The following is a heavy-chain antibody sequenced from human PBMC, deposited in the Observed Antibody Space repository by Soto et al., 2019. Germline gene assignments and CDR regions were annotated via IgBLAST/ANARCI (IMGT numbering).Heavy chain of an antibody. V-gene: IGHV1-18*01. CDR3: ARDLTSDYYDSSGYGDAFDI. D-gene: IGHD3-22*01. CDR1: GYTFTRYC. Sequence: ASVKVSCKASGYTFTRYCISWVREAPGQGLEWMGWISAYNGNTNYAQKLQGRVTMTTDTSTSTAYMELRSLRSDDTAVYYCARDLTSDYYDSSGYGDAFDIWGQGTMVTVSS. J-gene: IGHJ3*02. CDR2: ISAYNGNT.